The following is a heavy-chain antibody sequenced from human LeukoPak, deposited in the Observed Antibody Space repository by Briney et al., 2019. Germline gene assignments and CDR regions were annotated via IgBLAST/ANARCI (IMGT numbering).Heavy chain of an antibody. CDR2: ISGSGGNT. J-gene: IGHJ4*02. Sequence: GGSLRLSCAASGFTFSNYGMSWVRQAPGKGLEWVSTISGSGGNTYYADSVKGRFTISRDTSKNTLYLQPNSPRAEDTAVYYCAKDMYYDSSGPVFDYWGQGTLVTVSS. CDR1: GFTFSNYG. D-gene: IGHD3-22*01. CDR3: AKDMYYDSSGPVFDY. V-gene: IGHV3-23*01.